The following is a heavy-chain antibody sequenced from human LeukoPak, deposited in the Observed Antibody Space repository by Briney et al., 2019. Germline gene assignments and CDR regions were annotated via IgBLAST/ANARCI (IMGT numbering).Heavy chain of an antibody. V-gene: IGHV3-48*02. CDR1: GFTFSSYT. CDR2: ISSGGGSI. CDR3: AREVRGTYLDY. J-gene: IGHJ4*02. D-gene: IGHD4/OR15-4a*01. Sequence: GGSLRLSCAASGFTFSSYTMNWVRQAPGQGLEWISYISSGGGSIFYADSVKGRFSISRDNAKNSLYLQMNSLRDDDTAVYFCAREVRGTYLDYWGQGTLVTVSS.